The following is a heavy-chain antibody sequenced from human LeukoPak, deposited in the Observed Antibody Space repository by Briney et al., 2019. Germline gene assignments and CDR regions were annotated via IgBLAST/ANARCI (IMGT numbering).Heavy chain of an antibody. V-gene: IGHV3-23*01. CDR3: AREPYYYDSSGPSY. D-gene: IGHD3-22*01. Sequence: SGGSLRLSCAASGFTFSSYAMTWVRQAPGKGLEWVSTISGSGDSTYYADSVKGRFTISRDNSKYTLYLQMNSLRAEDTAVYYCAREPYYYDSSGPSYWGQGTLVTVSS. CDR1: GFTFSSYA. CDR2: ISGSGDST. J-gene: IGHJ4*02.